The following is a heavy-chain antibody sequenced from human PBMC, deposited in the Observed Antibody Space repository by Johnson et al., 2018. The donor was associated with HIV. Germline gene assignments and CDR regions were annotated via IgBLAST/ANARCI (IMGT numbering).Heavy chain of an antibody. V-gene: IGHV3-11*04. J-gene: IGHJ3*02. CDR1: GFSFSDYY. D-gene: IGHD3-3*01. Sequence: QVQLVESGGGLVQPGGSLRLSCAASGFSFSDYYMSWIRKAPGKGLEWVSYISSSGSTIYYADSVKGRFTISRDNAKNSLYLQMNRLRVEDTAVYYCARDGYHNFWSGYYRDDAFDIWGQGTMVTVSS. CDR2: ISSSGSTI. CDR3: ARDGYHNFWSGYYRDDAFDI.